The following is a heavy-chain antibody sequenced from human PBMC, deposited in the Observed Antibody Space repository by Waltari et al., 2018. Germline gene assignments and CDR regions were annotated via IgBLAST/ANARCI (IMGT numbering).Heavy chain of an antibody. V-gene: IGHV3-23*01. CDR2: ISGSGGST. D-gene: IGHD1-20*01. CDR3: AKRGGITGLPRYFDY. Sequence: EVQLLESGGGLVQPGGSLRLSCAASGFTFSSYAMSWVRQAPGKGLEWVSAISGSGGSTYYADSVKDRFTISRDNSKNTLYLQMNSLRAEDTAVYYCAKRGGITGLPRYFDYWGQGTLVTVSS. J-gene: IGHJ4*02. CDR1: GFTFSSYA.